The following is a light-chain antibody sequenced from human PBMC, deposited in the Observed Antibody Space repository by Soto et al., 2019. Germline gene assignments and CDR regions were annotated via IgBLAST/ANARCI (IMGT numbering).Light chain of an antibody. J-gene: IGLJ1*01. CDR1: SSDVGNYKY. Sequence: QSALTQPASVSGSPGQSITISCTGTSSDVGNYKYVSWYQQHTGKAPKLMIYEVSNRPSGVSNRFSGSKSGNTASLTISGLQAEDETDYYCFSYTGSGTYVFGTGTKLTVL. CDR2: EVS. V-gene: IGLV2-14*01. CDR3: FSYTGSGTYV.